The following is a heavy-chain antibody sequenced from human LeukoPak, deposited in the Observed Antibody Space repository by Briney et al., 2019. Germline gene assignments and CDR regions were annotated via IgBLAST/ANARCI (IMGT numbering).Heavy chain of an antibody. CDR1: GGSISSGGYS. Sequence: PSQTLSLTCAVSGGSISSGGYSWSWIRQPPGKGLEWIGYIYHSGSTYYNPSLKSRVTISVDTSKNQFSLKLSSVTAADTAVYYCARRAAPTKYDAFDIWGQGTMVTVSS. V-gene: IGHV4-30-2*01. CDR2: IYHSGST. CDR3: ARRAAPTKYDAFDI. D-gene: IGHD6-13*01. J-gene: IGHJ3*02.